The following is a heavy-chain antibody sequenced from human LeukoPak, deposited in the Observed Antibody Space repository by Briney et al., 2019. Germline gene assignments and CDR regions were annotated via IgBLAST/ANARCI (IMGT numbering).Heavy chain of an antibody. Sequence: SETLSLTRAVSGFSITSGYYWDWIRQPPGKGLEWIGSIYYSGSTYFNPSLKSRVTISIDTSKNQFSLKLSSVTAADTALYYCARRLSGTYDHFDCWGQGTLVTVSP. CDR1: GFSITSGYY. J-gene: IGHJ4*02. V-gene: IGHV4-38-2*01. CDR2: IYYSGST. D-gene: IGHD1-26*01. CDR3: ARRLSGTYDHFDC.